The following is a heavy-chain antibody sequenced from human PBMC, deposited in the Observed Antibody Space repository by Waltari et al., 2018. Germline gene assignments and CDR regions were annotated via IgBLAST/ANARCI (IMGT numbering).Heavy chain of an antibody. V-gene: IGHV1-69*19. D-gene: IGHD5-12*01. CDR3: ARNLRGRDGYNSYAFDL. Sequence: QVQLVQSGAEVKKSGSSVKVSCMASGGTFSRYSISWVRQALGQGLEWMGGIIPIFGTANYAQKFQGRVTISADESANTVYMQLSSLRFEDTAVYYCARNLRGRDGYNSYAFDLWGHGTLVSVSS. CDR2: IIPIFGTA. J-gene: IGHJ3*01. CDR1: GGTFSRYS.